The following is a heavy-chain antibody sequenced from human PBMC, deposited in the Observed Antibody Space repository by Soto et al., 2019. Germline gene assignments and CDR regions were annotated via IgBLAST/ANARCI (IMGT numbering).Heavy chain of an antibody. J-gene: IGHJ6*02. D-gene: IGHD3-10*01. CDR2: IIPIFGTA. V-gene: IGHV1-69*06. CDR1: GGTFSSYA. CDR3: ERDRALSNGSSYGMNV. Sequence: GASVKVSCKASGGTFSSYAISWVRQAPGQGLEWMGGIIPIFGTANYAQKFQGRVTITADKSTSTAYMELSSLRSEDTAVYYCERDRALSNGSSYGMNVWGQGTTV.